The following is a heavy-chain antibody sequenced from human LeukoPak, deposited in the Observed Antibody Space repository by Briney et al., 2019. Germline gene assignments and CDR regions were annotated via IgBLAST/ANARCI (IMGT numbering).Heavy chain of an antibody. Sequence: PGRSLRLSCAASGFSFSSYGMHWVRQAPGKGLEWVAVISYDGRNKYYADSVKGRFTISRDTSKNTLYLQMNSLRAEDTAVYYCAKDQDYDSSGYYDYWGQGTLVTVSS. D-gene: IGHD3-22*01. V-gene: IGHV3-30*18. J-gene: IGHJ4*02. CDR3: AKDQDYDSSGYYDY. CDR1: GFSFSSYG. CDR2: ISYDGRNK.